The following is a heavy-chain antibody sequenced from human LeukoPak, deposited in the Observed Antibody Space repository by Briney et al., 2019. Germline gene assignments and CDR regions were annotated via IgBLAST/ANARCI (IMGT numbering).Heavy chain of an antibody. J-gene: IGHJ4*02. CDR2: ISGSGGST. V-gene: IGHV3-23*01. CDR1: GFTFSSYG. CDR3: AKDLYYYDSSGYYYARNYFDY. Sequence: GGSLRLSCAASGFTFSSYGMSWVRQAPGKGLEWVSAISGSGGSTYYADSVKGRFTISRDNAKNSLYLQMNSLRAEDTAVYYCAKDLYYYDSSGYYYARNYFDYWGQGTLVTVSS. D-gene: IGHD3-22*01.